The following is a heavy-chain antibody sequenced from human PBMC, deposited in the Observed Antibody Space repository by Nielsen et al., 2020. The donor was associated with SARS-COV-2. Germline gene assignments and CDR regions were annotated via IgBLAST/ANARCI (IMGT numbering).Heavy chain of an antibody. CDR1: GFTFSSYG. CDR2: ISYDGSNK. J-gene: IGHJ4*02. CDR3: ARVGGYSYGYPY. D-gene: IGHD5-18*01. V-gene: IGHV3-30*03. Sequence: GGSLRLSCAASGFTFSSYGMHWVRQAPGKGLEWVAVISYDGSNKYYADSVKGRFTISRDNSKNTLYLQMNSLRAEDTAVYYCARVGGYSYGYPYWGQGTLVTVSS.